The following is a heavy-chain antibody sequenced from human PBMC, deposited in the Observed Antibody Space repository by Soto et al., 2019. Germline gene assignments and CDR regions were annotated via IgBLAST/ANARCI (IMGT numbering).Heavy chain of an antibody. CDR1: GFTFSGYA. CDR2: IGYDGSLE. Sequence: HVQLVESGGGVAQPGRSLRVSCAASGFTFSGYAMHWVRQAPGKGLEWVAIIGYDGSLESYAESVKGRFTISRDNSNNTLFLLMNSLRPEDTAVYYCAREHYDSSGYYRIDSWGQGTLVTVSS. CDR3: AREHYDSSGYYRIDS. V-gene: IGHV3-30-3*01. J-gene: IGHJ4*02. D-gene: IGHD3-22*01.